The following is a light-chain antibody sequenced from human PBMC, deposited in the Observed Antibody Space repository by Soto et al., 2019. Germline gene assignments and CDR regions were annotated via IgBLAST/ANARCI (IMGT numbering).Light chain of an antibody. CDR3: QQYGSSPGT. Sequence: EIVLTQSPATLSLSPWERATLSCRASPSVTNFLAWYQQKPGQAPRLLIYGAFNRATGIPARFSGSGSGTDFTLTISRLEPEDFAVYYCQQYGSSPGTFGQGTKVDIK. CDR2: GAF. CDR1: PSVTNF. V-gene: IGKV3-20*01. J-gene: IGKJ1*01.